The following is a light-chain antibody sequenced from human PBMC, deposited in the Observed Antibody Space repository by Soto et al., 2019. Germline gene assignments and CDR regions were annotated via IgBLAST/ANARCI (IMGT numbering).Light chain of an antibody. Sequence: QSALTQPASVSGSPGQSITISCTGTSSDVGGYDYVSWYQQHPGKAPKLMIYEVSNRPSGLSDRFSGSKSGNTASLTISGVQAEEEADYFCCSYTGSSSSYVFGTGTKLTVL. CDR2: EVS. V-gene: IGLV2-14*01. CDR1: SSDVGGYDY. J-gene: IGLJ1*01. CDR3: CSYTGSSSSYV.